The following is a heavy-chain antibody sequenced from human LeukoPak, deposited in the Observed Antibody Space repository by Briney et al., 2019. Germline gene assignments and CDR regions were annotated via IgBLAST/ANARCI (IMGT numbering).Heavy chain of an antibody. CDR2: TQYRSDFSN. D-gene: IGHD5-24*01. J-gene: IGHJ4*02. CDR3: ARESVERRFDY. CDR1: GDSVSSNIPA. V-gene: IGHV6-1*01. Sequence: SQTLSLTCAISGDSVSSNIPAWNWIRQSPSRGLEWLGRTQYRSDFSNDYAKSVKGRININPDTSKNQFSLQLNSVTPEDTAVYYCARESVERRFDYWGQGILVTVSS.